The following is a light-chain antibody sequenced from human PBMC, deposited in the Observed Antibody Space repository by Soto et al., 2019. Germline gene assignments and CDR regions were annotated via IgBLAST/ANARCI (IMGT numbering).Light chain of an antibody. CDR3: QQYNNWPPIT. CDR1: QSVSSSY. J-gene: IGKJ5*01. V-gene: IGKV3D-15*03. CDR2: GAS. Sequence: EIVLTQSPATLSLSPGERATLSCRASQSVSSSYLAWYQHKPGQAPRLLIHGASSRATGIPVRFSGSGSGTEFTLTISILQSEDVAIYYCQQYNNWPPITFGQGTRLEI.